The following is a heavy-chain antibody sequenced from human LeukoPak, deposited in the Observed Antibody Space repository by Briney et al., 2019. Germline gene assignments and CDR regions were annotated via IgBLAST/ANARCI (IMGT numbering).Heavy chain of an antibody. CDR1: GFTFSSYS. Sequence: GGSLRLSCAASGFTFSSYSMNWVRQAPGKGLEWVAFIRYDGSNKYYADSVKGRFTVSRDNSQNTVYLQMNTLRPEDTAVYYCAREGGVVVAGTFDYWGQGTLVTVSS. CDR3: AREGGVVVAGTFDY. V-gene: IGHV3-30*02. D-gene: IGHD6-19*01. CDR2: IRYDGSNK. J-gene: IGHJ4*02.